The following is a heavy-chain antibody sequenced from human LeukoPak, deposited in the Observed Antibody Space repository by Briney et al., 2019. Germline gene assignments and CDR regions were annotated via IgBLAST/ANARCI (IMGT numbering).Heavy chain of an antibody. CDR1: GGSISSYY. CDR2: IYYSGST. V-gene: IGHV4-59*01. D-gene: IGHD6-13*01. Sequence: SETLSLTCTVSGGSISSYYWSWIRQPPVKVLEWIRYIYYSGSTNYNPSLKSRVTISVDTSKNQFSLKLSSVTAADTAVYYCARATHSSSWYFDYWGQGTLVTVSS. CDR3: ARATHSSSWYFDY. J-gene: IGHJ4*02.